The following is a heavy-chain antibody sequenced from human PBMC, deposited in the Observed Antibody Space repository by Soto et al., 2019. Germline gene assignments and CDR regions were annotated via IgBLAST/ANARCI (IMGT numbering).Heavy chain of an antibody. D-gene: IGHD4-17*01. V-gene: IGHV1-18*04. CDR1: DDRLTTYG. CDR2: ISGYNGNT. CDR3: ASWAGRAHDFGGPFDY. J-gene: IGHJ4*02. Sequence: PRASVKVSCKVSDDRLTTYGISWVRQAPGQGLEWMGWISGYNGNTDYAQKFRGRVSMTTDTSTNTAYMELRSLRSDDTALYYCASWAGRAHDFGGPFDYWGQGTLVTVSS.